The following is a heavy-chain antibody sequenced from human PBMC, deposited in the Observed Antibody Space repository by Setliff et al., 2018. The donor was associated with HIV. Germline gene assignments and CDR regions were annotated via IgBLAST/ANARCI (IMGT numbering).Heavy chain of an antibody. CDR3: ASSGGYPDYFDY. CDR1: GYTFSGYY. V-gene: IGHV1-2*02. CDR2: INPNSGGT. J-gene: IGHJ4*02. D-gene: IGHD1-26*01. Sequence: VASVKVSCKASGYTFSGYYFHWVRQAPGQGLEWMGWINPNSGGTNYAQKFHGRVTMTTDTSISTAYMVLSRLRSDDAAMYYCASSGGYPDYFDYWGQGTLVTVSS.